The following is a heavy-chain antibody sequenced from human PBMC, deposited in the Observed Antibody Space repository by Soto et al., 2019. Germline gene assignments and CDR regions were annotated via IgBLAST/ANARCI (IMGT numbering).Heavy chain of an antibody. V-gene: IGHV4-30-4*01. D-gene: IGHD5-12*01. CDR3: ARDTYSGYDFGL. CDR1: GASVAGGSYY. CDR2: IPSRGRP. Sequence: QVQLRESGPGLVKPSQTLSLTCSVSGASVAGGSYYWSWVRQPPGKGLEWIGYIPSRGRPFYNPSLTRRGTISADTSKNQLSLQLTSVTAADTAVYYCARDTYSGYDFGLWGQGPLVTVSS. J-gene: IGHJ5*02.